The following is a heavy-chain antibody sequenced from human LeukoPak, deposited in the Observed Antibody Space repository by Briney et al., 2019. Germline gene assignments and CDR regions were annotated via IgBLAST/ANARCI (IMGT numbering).Heavy chain of an antibody. CDR2: INPKNAAT. Sequence: ASVKVSCKASGYTFTSYYIHWVRQAPGQGLEWMGWINPKNAATNYAQKLQGRVTMTTDTSTSTPYMELRSLRSDDTAVYYCARARIAAAGYHFDYWGQGTLVTVSS. CDR1: GYTFTSYY. V-gene: IGHV1-18*04. CDR3: ARARIAAAGYHFDY. J-gene: IGHJ4*02. D-gene: IGHD6-13*01.